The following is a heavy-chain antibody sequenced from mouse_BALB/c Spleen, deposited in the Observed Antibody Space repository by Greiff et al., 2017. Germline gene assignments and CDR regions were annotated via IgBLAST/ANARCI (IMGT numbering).Heavy chain of an antibody. CDR1: GFSLTSYG. CDR2: IWGDGST. J-gene: IGHJ4*01. Sequence: QVQLKQSGPGLVQPSQSLSITCTVSGFSLTSYGVHWVRQSPGKGLEWLGMIWGDGSTDYNSALKSRLSISKDNSKSQVFLKMNSLQTDDTARYYCARKLGPSYAMDYWGQGTSVTVSS. V-gene: IGHV2-4-1*01. CDR3: ARKLGPSYAMDY. D-gene: IGHD3-1*01.